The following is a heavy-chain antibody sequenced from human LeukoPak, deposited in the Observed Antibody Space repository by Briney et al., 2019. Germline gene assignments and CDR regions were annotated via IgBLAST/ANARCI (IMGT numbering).Heavy chain of an antibody. CDR1: GYSFTTYW. V-gene: IGHV5-51*01. J-gene: IGHJ3*01. Sequence: GESLKISCKGSGYSFTTYWIAWVRQMPGKGLEWMGIIYPGDSDTRYSPSFQGQVTISADKSISTAYLQWSSLKASDTAMYYYARGHHVVVATATWASDAFDLWGQGTMVIVSS. CDR2: IYPGDSDT. CDR3: ARGHHVVVATATWASDAFDL. D-gene: IGHD2-21*02.